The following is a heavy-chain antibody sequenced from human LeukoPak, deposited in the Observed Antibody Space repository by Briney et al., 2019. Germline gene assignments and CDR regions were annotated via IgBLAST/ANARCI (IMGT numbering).Heavy chain of an antibody. CDR3: AREAGRYGGYGKSACFDY. Sequence: PSQTLSLTCTVSGCSISSGGYYWSWIRQHPGKGLEWIGYIYYSGSTYYNPSLKSRVTISVDTSKNQFSLKLSSVTAADTAVYYCAREAGRYGGYGKSACFDYWGQGTLVTVSS. D-gene: IGHD5-12*01. CDR2: IYYSGST. CDR1: GCSISSGGYY. V-gene: IGHV4-31*03. J-gene: IGHJ4*02.